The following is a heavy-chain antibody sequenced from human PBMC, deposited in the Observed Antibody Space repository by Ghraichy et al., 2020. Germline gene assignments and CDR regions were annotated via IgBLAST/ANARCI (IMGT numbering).Heavy chain of an antibody. CDR3: ARGRRGGSGSYYRPLDY. CDR2: MNPNSGNT. V-gene: IGHV1-8*02. Sequence: ASVKVSCKASGYTFTSYDINWVRQATGQGLEWMGWMNPNSGNTGYAQKFQGRVTMTRNTSISTAYMELSSLRSEDTAVYYCARGRRGGSGSYYRPLDYWGQGTLVTVSS. D-gene: IGHD3-10*01. J-gene: IGHJ4*02. CDR1: GYTFTSYD.